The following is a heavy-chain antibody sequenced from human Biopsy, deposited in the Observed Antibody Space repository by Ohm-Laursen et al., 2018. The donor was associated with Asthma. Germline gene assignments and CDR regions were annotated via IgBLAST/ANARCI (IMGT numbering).Heavy chain of an antibody. Sequence: SLRLSCAASGFTFSSYGMHWVRQAPGKGLEWVAVISYDGSNKYYADSVKGRFTISRDNSKNTLYLQMNSLRAEDTAVYYCAKERYYDFWSGYPIWGQGTMVTVSS. CDR2: ISYDGSNK. V-gene: IGHV3-30*18. J-gene: IGHJ3*02. CDR3: AKERYYDFWSGYPI. CDR1: GFTFSSYG. D-gene: IGHD3-3*01.